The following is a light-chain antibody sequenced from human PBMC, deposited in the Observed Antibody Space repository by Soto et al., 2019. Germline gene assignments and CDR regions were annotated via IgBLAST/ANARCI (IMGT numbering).Light chain of an antibody. J-gene: IGLJ2*01. Sequence: QSVLTQPPSASGTPGQRDTISCSGSSSNIGSNYVYWYQQLPGTAPKLLIYRNNQRPSGVPDRFSGSKSGTSASLAISGLRSEDEADYYCAAWDDSLSGVVFGGGTKLTV. CDR1: SSNIGSNY. CDR3: AAWDDSLSGVV. CDR2: RNN. V-gene: IGLV1-47*01.